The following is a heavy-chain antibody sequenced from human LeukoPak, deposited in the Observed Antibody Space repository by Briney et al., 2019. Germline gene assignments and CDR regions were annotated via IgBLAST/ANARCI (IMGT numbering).Heavy chain of an antibody. CDR3: ARLGGYSYGFSTLPFDY. D-gene: IGHD5-18*01. CDR2: IYYSGST. V-gene: IGHV4-39*01. CDR1: GGSISSSSYY. J-gene: IGHJ4*02. Sequence: SETLSLTCTVSGGSISSSSYYWGWIRQPPGKGLEWIGSIYYSGSTYYNLSLKSRVTISVDTSKNQFSLKLSSVTAADTAVYYCARLGGYSYGFSTLPFDYWGQGTLVTVSS.